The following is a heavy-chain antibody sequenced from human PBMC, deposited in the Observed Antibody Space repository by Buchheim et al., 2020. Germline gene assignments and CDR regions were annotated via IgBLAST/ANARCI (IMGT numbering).Heavy chain of an antibody. CDR2: ISASGGTT. D-gene: IGHD1-26*01. V-gene: IGHV3-23*01. CDR1: GFTFRDYA. Sequence: VQLLDSGGDLIHPGGTLTLSCRASGFTFRDYAMTWVRQAPGKGLEWVSSISASGGTTYYTDSVKGRFTIPRDNLKNTLYLQMNSLRDEDSAVYYCAKDIERAIVGATLDHWGQGT. J-gene: IGHJ4*02. CDR3: AKDIERAIVGATLDH.